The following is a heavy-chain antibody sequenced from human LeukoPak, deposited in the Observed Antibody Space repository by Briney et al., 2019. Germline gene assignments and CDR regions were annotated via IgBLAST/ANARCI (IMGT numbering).Heavy chain of an antibody. CDR2: IKQDESEK. CDR1: GFTFRNYW. Sequence: GGSLRPSCVDSGFTFRNYWMSWVRQAPGKGLEWVANIKQDESEKYYVDSVKGRFTISRDNAKNSLYLQMNSLRAEDTAVYYCARDRGADGYYGMDVWGQGTTITVSS. D-gene: IGHD5-12*01. CDR3: ARDRGADGYYGMDV. V-gene: IGHV3-7*01. J-gene: IGHJ6*02.